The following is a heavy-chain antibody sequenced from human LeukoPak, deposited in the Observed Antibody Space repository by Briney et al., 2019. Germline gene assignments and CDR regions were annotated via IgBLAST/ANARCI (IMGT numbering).Heavy chain of an antibody. CDR2: INHSGST. CDR1: GGSFSGYY. J-gene: IGHJ4*02. Sequence: SETLSLTCAVYGGSFSGYYWSWIRQPPGKGLEWIGEINHSGSTNYNPSLKSRVTISVDTSKNQFSLKLSSVTAADTAVYYCALGPGYCSSTSCYNHKGRIDYWGQGTLVTVSS. CDR3: ALGPGYCSSTSCYNHKGRIDY. D-gene: IGHD2-2*02. V-gene: IGHV4-34*01.